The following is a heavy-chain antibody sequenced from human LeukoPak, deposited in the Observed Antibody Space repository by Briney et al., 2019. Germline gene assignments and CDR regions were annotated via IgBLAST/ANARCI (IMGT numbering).Heavy chain of an antibody. CDR3: ARTVLGYCSGGSCYHYDY. CDR1: GYRFTSYW. V-gene: IGHV5-51*01. CDR2: IYPADSDT. Sequence: GESLKISCKASGYRFTSYWIGWVRQMPGKGLEWMGTIYPADSDTKYSPSFQGQVTMSADKSISTAYLQWSSLKASDTAMYYCARTVLGYCSGGSCYHYDYWGQGTLVTVSS. J-gene: IGHJ4*02. D-gene: IGHD2-15*01.